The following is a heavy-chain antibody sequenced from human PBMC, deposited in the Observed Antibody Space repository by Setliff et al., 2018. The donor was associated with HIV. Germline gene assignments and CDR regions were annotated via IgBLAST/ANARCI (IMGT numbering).Heavy chain of an antibody. CDR2: IYHSGST. D-gene: IGHD3-10*01. J-gene: IGHJ5*02. CDR1: GGSISSSNW. Sequence: ASETLSLTCAVSGGSISSSNWWSWVRQPPGKGLEWIGEIYHSGSTNYNPSLKSRVTISVDKSKNQFSLKLSSVTAADTAVYYCARLLGTMVRGVIINPYWFDPWGQGTLVTVSS. V-gene: IGHV4-4*02. CDR3: ARLLGTMVRGVIINPYWFDP.